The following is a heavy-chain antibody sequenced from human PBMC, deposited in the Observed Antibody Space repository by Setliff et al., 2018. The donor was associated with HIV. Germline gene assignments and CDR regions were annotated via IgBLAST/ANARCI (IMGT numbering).Heavy chain of an antibody. CDR3: GGNGYYSIDY. V-gene: IGHV4-4*02. CDR2: IYHSGST. J-gene: IGHJ4*02. CDR1: GGSISSSDW. Sequence: SETLSLTCAVSGGSISSSDWWSWVRQPPGKGLEWIGEIYHSGSTHYNPSLQSRVTISVDKSKSQFSLKLNSVTAADTAVYYCGGNGYYSIDYWGQGTLVTVSS. D-gene: IGHD3-22*01.